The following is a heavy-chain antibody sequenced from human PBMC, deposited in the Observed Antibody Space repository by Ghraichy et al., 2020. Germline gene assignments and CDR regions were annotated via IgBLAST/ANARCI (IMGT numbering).Heavy chain of an antibody. CDR3: ARDTSVVETTSNTFNI. Sequence: GGSLRLSCAASGFIFSSYNMNWVRQPPGKGLEWVSSISSSSSYIYYAESMKGRFTVSRDNAKNSLYLQMNSLRAEDTAVYYCARDTSVVETTSNTFNIWGQGTMVTVSS. D-gene: IGHD1-26*01. V-gene: IGHV3-21*01. CDR1: GFIFSSYN. CDR2: ISSSSSYI. J-gene: IGHJ3*02.